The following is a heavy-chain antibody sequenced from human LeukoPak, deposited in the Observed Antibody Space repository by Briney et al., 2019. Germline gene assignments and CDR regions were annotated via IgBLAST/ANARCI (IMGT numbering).Heavy chain of an antibody. CDR3: ARGRYCSADICSGGDAFDI. CDR2: IYTRGST. V-gene: IGHV4-4*07. D-gene: IGHD2-15*01. Sequence: RPSETLSLTCTVSGGSINNYYWSWIRQPAGKELAWIGRIYTRGSTNYNPSLNSRVTVSVDTSKNEFSLKLSSVTAADTAVYYCARGRYCSADICSGGDAFDIWGQGTMVSVSS. CDR1: GGSINNYY. J-gene: IGHJ3*02.